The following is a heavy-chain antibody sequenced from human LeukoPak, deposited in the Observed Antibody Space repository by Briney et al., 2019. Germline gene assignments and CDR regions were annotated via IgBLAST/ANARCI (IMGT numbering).Heavy chain of an antibody. D-gene: IGHD1-1*01. V-gene: IGHV1-2*02. CDR2: IDPNSGGT. CDR3: ARDYGRLMATVDY. J-gene: IGHJ4*02. CDR1: GYTFTSYG. Sequence: GASVKVSCKASGYTFTSYGISWVRQAPGQGLEWMGWIDPNSGGTNYAQKFQGRVTMTRDTSISTAYMELSRLRSDDTAVYYCARDYGRLMATVDYWGQGTLVTVSS.